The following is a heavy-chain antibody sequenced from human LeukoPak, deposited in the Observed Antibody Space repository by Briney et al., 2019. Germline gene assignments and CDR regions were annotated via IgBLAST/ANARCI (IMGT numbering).Heavy chain of an antibody. CDR3: ARGGYNYYFED. D-gene: IGHD5-24*01. CDR1: GFVFSSYV. J-gene: IGHJ4*02. V-gene: IGHV3-23*01. Sequence: PGGSLRLSCAASGFVFSSYVMNWVRQAPGKGLEWVSAMSGRFGNIYYADSVKGRFAISRGNSGNMVYLQMNNLRAEDTAVYYCARGGYNYYFEDWGQGTLVTVSS. CDR2: MSGRFGNI.